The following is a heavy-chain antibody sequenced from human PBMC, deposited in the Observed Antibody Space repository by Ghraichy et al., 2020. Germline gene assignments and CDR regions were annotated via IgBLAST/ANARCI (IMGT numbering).Heavy chain of an antibody. V-gene: IGHV3-23*01. J-gene: IGHJ1*01. CDR2: ISGSGGST. Sequence: LSLTCAASGFTFSSYAMSWVRQAPGKGLEWVSAISGSGGSTYYADSVKGRFTISRDNSKNTLYLQMNSLRAEDTAVYYCAKDCHDSSGYYPAEYFQHWGQGTLVTVSS. CDR1: GFTFSSYA. CDR3: AKDCHDSSGYYPAEYFQH. D-gene: IGHD3-22*01.